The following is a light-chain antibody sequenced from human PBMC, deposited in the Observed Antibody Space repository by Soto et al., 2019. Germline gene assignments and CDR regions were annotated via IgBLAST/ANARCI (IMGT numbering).Light chain of an antibody. CDR2: EDN. CDR1: SSDIGTFNL. V-gene: IGLV2-23*02. CDR3: CSYAGRNNFG. J-gene: IGLJ2*01. Sequence: QSALTQPASVSGSPGQSITISCTGTSSDIGTFNLVSWYQQLPGKAPKLMIYEDNKRPSGISNRFPGSKSGNTASLTLSGLQAEDEADYYCCSYAGRNNFGFGGGTWLTVL.